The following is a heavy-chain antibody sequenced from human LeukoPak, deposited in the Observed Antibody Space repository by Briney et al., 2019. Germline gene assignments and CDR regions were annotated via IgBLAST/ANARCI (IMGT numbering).Heavy chain of an antibody. Sequence: GGSLRLSCAASGFTFSSYWMHWVRQAPGKGLEWVSSISSSSSYIYYADSVKGRFTISRDNAKNSLYLQMNSLRAEDTAAYYCARDTGPGSSGSGYWGQGTLVTVSS. CDR1: GFTFSSYW. CDR3: ARDTGPGSSGSGY. J-gene: IGHJ4*02. V-gene: IGHV3-21*01. CDR2: ISSSSSYI. D-gene: IGHD3-22*01.